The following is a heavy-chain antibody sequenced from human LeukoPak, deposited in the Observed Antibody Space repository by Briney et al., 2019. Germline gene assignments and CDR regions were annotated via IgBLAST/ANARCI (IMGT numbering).Heavy chain of an antibody. CDR1: GFTFSTYA. J-gene: IGHJ4*02. Sequence: GGPLRLSCAASGFTFSTYAMSWVRQAPGKGLEWVSTISGNGDNTYYADSVKGRFTIPRDNSRNTLYLQMKSLRAEDTAVYYCAKGGSSGWSNPPFLDFWGQGTLVTVSS. V-gene: IGHV3-23*01. CDR2: ISGNGDNT. D-gene: IGHD6-19*01. CDR3: AKGGSSGWSNPPFLDF.